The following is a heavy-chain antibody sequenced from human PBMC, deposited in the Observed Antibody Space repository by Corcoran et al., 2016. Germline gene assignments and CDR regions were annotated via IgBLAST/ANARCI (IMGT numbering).Heavy chain of an antibody. CDR1: GFTFTSSA. Sequence: QMQLVQSGPEVKKPGTSVKVSCKASGFTFTSSAVQWVRQARGQRLEWIGWIVVGSGNTNYAQKFQERVTITRDMSTSTAYLELSSLRSEDTAVYYLSAGYCSSTSCYTIYYYYGMDVWGQGTTVTVSS. D-gene: IGHD2-2*02. CDR3: SAGYCSSTSCYTIYYYYGMDV. V-gene: IGHV1-58*01. J-gene: IGHJ6*02. CDR2: IVVGSGNT.